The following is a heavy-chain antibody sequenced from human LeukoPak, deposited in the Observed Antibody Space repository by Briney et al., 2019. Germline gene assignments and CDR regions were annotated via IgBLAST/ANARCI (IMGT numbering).Heavy chain of an antibody. D-gene: IGHD3-3*01. CDR3: SRASVILSVFWSGSNIPPHLDY. V-gene: IGHV1-18*01. J-gene: IGHJ4*01. Sequence: ASVKVSCKASGYTFTTYGISWVRQAPGHGLEWMGWISAYNGNTNYAQKLQGRVTMTTDTSTSTAYMVLRSLRSDDPAVYYCSRASVILSVFWSGSNIPPHLDYWGQEPWSPSPQ. CDR2: ISAYNGNT. CDR1: GYTFTTYG.